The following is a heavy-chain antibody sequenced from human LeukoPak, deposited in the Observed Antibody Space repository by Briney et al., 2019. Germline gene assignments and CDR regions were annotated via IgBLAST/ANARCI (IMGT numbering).Heavy chain of an antibody. CDR3: ARRGYSYGYVGSNWFDP. V-gene: IGHV4-34*01. Sequence: SETLSLTCAVYGGSFSGYYWSWIRQPPGKGLEWIGEINHSGSTNYNPSLKSRVTLSVDTSKNQFSLKLSSVTAADTAVYYCARRGYSYGYVGSNWFDPWGQGTLVTVSS. CDR1: GGSFSGYY. CDR2: INHSGST. J-gene: IGHJ5*02. D-gene: IGHD5-18*01.